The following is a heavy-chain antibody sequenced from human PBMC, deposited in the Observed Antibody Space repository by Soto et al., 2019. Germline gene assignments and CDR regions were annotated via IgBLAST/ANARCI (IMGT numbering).Heavy chain of an antibody. J-gene: IGHJ4*02. Sequence: VGSLRLSCAASGFMFSDYAMDWVRQAPGKGLEWVSYFSRTDNTVQYADSVKGRFIISRDNVANTLYLQMHSLTAEDTAIYYCGRETHRSHHNFDYWRPGTLVTVS. CDR2: FSRTDNTV. V-gene: IGHV3-48*03. CDR1: GFMFSDYA. CDR3: GRETHRSHHNFDY.